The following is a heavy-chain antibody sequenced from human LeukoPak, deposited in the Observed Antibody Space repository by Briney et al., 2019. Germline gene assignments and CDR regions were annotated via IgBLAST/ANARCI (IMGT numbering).Heavy chain of an antibody. CDR3: ARGLGRGTADY. J-gene: IGHJ4*02. V-gene: IGHV3-33*01. CDR1: GFPFRTYG. Sequence: PGGSLRLSCAASGFPFRTYGMHWVRQAPGKGLEWVAVAYGDGSNQYYADSVKGRFTISRDNAKNSLFLQLNSLRVEDTAVYYCARGLGRGTADYWGQGTLVTVSS. CDR2: AYGDGSNQ. D-gene: IGHD3-10*01.